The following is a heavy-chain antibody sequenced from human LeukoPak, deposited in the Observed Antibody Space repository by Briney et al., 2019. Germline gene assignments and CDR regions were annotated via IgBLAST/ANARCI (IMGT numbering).Heavy chain of an antibody. CDR1: GGSISSGDYY. V-gene: IGHV4-61*08. CDR3: VRDNKRTPVSTTWFDP. CDR2: IYDSGST. J-gene: IGHJ5*02. Sequence: PSETLSLTCTVSGGSISSGDYYWSWIRQPPGKGLEWIGYIYDSGSTSYNPSLKGRVTISVDTSKNQFSLKLSSVTAADTAVYYCVRDNKRTPVSTTWFDPWGQGTLVTVSS. D-gene: IGHD4-17*01.